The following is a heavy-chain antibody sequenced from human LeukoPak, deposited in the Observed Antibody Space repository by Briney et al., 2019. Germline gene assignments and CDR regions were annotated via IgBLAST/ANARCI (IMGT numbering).Heavy chain of an antibody. CDR3: AREGRHYYDSSGYLFGAFDI. CDR2: IYTRGST. D-gene: IGHD3-22*01. V-gene: IGHV4-4*07. CDR1: GGPISRYY. Sequence: PSETLSLTCTVSGGPISRYYWSWIRQPAGNGLEWIGRIYTRGSTNYNPSLKSRVAMSVDTSKNQFSLKLSSVTAADTAVYYCAREGRHYYDSSGYLFGAFDIWGQGTMVTVSS. J-gene: IGHJ3*02.